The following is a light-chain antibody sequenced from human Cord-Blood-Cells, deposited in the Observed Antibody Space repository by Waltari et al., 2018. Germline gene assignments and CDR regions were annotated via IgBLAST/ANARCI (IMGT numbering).Light chain of an antibody. V-gene: IGLV2-23*01. CDR1: SSDVGSYNL. Sequence: QSALTQPASVSGSPGPSITISCTGTSSDVGSYNLFSCYQQHPGKAPKLTIYGGSKRPSGVSNRFSGSKSGNTASLTISGLQAEDEADYYCCSYAGSYVFGTGTKVTVL. CDR2: GGS. CDR3: CSYAGSYV. J-gene: IGLJ1*01.